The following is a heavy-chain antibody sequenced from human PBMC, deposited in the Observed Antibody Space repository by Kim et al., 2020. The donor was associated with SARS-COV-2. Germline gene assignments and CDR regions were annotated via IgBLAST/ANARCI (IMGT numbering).Heavy chain of an antibody. Sequence: LQSRVTISVDTSKNQFSLKLSSVTAADTAVYYCARDQHIVVVELGDAFDIWGQGTMVTVSS. J-gene: IGHJ3*02. D-gene: IGHD2-21*01. CDR3: ARDQHIVVVELGDAFDI. V-gene: IGHV4-39*07.